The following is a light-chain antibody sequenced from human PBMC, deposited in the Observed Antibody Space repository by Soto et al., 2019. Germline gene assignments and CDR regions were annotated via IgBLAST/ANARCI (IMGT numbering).Light chain of an antibody. J-gene: IGKJ5*01. CDR1: QSLLHSNGYNY. CDR3: MQALQTPVT. CDR2: LGS. V-gene: IGKV2-28*01. Sequence: DIVMTQSPLSLPVTPGEPASISCRSSQSLLHSNGYNYLDWYLQKPGQSPQLLIELGSNRASGVPDRFSGSGSGTDFTLKISRVEADDVGVYYCMQALQTPVTFGQGTRLEIK.